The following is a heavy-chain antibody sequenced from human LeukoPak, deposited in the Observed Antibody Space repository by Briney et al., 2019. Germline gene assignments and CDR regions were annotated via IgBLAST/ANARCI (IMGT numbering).Heavy chain of an antibody. CDR3: ARDLVGATTIGWFDP. J-gene: IGHJ5*02. D-gene: IGHD1-26*01. Sequence: GGSLRLSCAASGFTFSSYAMSWVRQAPGKGLEWVSAISGSGGSTYYADSVKGRFTISRDNSKNTLYLQMNSLRAEDTAVYYCARDLVGATTIGWFDPWGQGTLVTVSS. V-gene: IGHV3-23*01. CDR1: GFTFSSYA. CDR2: ISGSGGST.